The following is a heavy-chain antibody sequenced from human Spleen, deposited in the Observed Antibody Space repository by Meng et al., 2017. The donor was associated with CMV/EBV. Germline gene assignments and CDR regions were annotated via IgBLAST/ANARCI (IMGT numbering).Heavy chain of an antibody. CDR2: IKSKTDGGTT. CDR3: AASGWYAHFDY. D-gene: IGHD6-19*01. J-gene: IGHJ4*02. Sequence: EGQLVESGGGLLQPGGSLRLSCAASGFTVSSNYMSWVRQAPGKGLEWVGRIKSKTDGGTTDYAAPVKGRFTISRDNSKNTLYLQMNSLRAEDTAVYYCAASGWYAHFDYWGQGTLVTVSS. CDR1: GFTVSSNY. V-gene: IGHV3-15*01.